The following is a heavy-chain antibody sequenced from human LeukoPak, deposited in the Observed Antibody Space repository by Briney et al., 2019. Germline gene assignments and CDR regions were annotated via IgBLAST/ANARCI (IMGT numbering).Heavy chain of an antibody. D-gene: IGHD5-18*01. CDR2: IKQDGSEK. CDR3: ARARERGYSYGRSIDY. V-gene: IGHV3-7*01. CDR1: GFTFSSYW. J-gene: IGHJ4*02. Sequence: GGSLRLSCAASGFTFSSYWMSWVRQAPGKGLEWVANIKQDGSEKYYVDSVKGRFTISRGNAKNSLYLQMNSLRAEDTAVYYCARARERGYSYGRSIDYWGQGTLVTVSS.